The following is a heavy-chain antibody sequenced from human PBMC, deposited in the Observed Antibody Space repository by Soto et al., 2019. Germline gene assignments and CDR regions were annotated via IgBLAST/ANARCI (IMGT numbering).Heavy chain of an antibody. CDR3: ARVWGTIDY. D-gene: IGHD3-16*01. V-gene: IGHV1-8*01. J-gene: IGHJ4*02. Sequence: QVQLVQSGAEVKKPGASVKVSCKTSGYTFTNYDINWVRQATGQGLEWMGWMNPNSGNTGSTQKVQGRITMTSDPSIGTAYMELTSLRSEDTAVYYCARVWGTIDYWGQGTLVTVSS. CDR1: GYTFTNYD. CDR2: MNPNSGNT.